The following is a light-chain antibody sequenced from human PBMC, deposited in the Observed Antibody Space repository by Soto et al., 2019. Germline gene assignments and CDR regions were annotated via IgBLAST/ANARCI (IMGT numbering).Light chain of an antibody. CDR1: QSVSSN. CDR3: QQYNNWPPVT. V-gene: IGKV3-15*01. CDR2: GAS. Sequence: EIVMTQSPATLSVSPGERATLSCTASQSVSSNLAWYQQKPGQAPRLLIYGASTRATGIPARFSGSGSGTEFTLTISSLQSEDFAVYYCQQYNNWPPVTCGGGTKVEIK. J-gene: IGKJ4*01.